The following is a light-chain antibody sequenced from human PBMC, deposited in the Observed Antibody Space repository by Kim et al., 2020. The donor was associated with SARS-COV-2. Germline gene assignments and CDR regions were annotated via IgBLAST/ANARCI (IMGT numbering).Light chain of an antibody. V-gene: IGLV2-11*01. CDR3: SSYAGSNIV. Sequence: QSALTQPRSVSGSPGQSVTISCTGTSSDVGGYDYVSWYQQHPGKAPKLMIYNVSKRPSGVPDRFSGSQSGNTASLTVSGLQAEDEADYYCSSYAGSNIVFGTGTKVTVL. CDR2: NVS. J-gene: IGLJ1*01. CDR1: SSDVGGYDY.